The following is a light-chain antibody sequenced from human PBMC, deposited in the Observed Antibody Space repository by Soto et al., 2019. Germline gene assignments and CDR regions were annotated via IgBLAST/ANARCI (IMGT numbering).Light chain of an antibody. CDR3: QQLYTFPFT. V-gene: IGKV1-9*01. Sequence: DIQLTQSPSLLSASIGDRVTITCRASHDISTFLAWYQQKPGKAPKLLIYEASTLQSGVPSRFSGSGSGTEFPLTTSGRLPEDFAAYHCQQLYTFPFTFGQGTRL. J-gene: IGKJ5*01. CDR1: HDISTF. CDR2: EAS.